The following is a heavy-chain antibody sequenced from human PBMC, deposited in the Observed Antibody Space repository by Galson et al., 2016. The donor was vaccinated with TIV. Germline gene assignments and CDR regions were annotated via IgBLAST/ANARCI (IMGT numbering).Heavy chain of an antibody. J-gene: IGHJ3*02. CDR1: GFSLGTGGVG. CDR2: IYWDDDK. CDR3: AHRHMTLSTDSDAFDM. Sequence: PALVKPTQTLTLTCTFSGFSLGTGGVGVGWIRQPPGKALEWLALIYWDDDKRYSPSLKSRLTITKDTSKNQVVLTMTNMDPVDTATYYCAHRHMTLSTDSDAFDMWGQGTRVTVSS. D-gene: IGHD3-9*01. V-gene: IGHV2-5*02.